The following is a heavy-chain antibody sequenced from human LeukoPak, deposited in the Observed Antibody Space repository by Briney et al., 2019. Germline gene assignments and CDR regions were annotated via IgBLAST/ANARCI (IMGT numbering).Heavy chain of an antibody. Sequence: GGSLRLSCAASGFTVSSNYMSWVRQAPGKGLEWVSVIYSGGSTYYADSVKGRFTISRDNAKNTLYLQMNSLGAEDTAVYYCARSAYCGGDCHYYFDYWGQGTLVTVAS. V-gene: IGHV3-66*01. CDR1: GFTVSSNY. CDR3: ARSAYCGGDCHYYFDY. J-gene: IGHJ4*02. CDR2: IYSGGST. D-gene: IGHD2-21*02.